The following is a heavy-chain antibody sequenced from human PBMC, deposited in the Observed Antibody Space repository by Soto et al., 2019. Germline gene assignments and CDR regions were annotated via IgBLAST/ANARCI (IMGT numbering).Heavy chain of an antibody. CDR1: GFTFSSYG. Sequence: QVQLVESGGGVVQPGRSLRLSCAASGFTFSSYGMHWVRQAPGKGLEWVAVISYDGSNKYYADSVQGRFTIPRDNSKNTLYLQMNRLRAEDTAVYYCAKDKVTVVVTAPFDYWGKGTLATVSS. V-gene: IGHV3-30*18. CDR3: AKDKVTVVVTAPFDY. J-gene: IGHJ4*02. D-gene: IGHD2-21*02. CDR2: ISYDGSNK.